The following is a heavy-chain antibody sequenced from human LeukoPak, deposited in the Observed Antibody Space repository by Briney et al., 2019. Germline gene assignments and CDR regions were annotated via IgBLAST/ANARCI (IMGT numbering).Heavy chain of an antibody. V-gene: IGHV3-7*01. CDR1: GFTFSSYW. D-gene: IGHD6-13*01. Sequence: GGSLRLSCAASGFTFSSYWMSWVRQAPGKGLEWVANIKQDGSETYYVDSVKGRFTISRDNAKNLLYLEMNSLRAEDTALYYCARVDGSSSCPDYWGQRTLVTVSS. J-gene: IGHJ4*02. CDR3: ARVDGSSSCPDY. CDR2: IKQDGSET.